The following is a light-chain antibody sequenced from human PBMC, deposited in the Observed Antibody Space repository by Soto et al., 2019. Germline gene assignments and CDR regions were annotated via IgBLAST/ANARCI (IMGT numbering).Light chain of an antibody. CDR1: QSISSW. CDR3: QQYKCDSPELT. Sequence: DIQMTQSPSTLSASVGDRVTITCRASQSISSWWAWYQQKPGRAPKLLIYKASSLESGVPSRFSGSGSRTEFSLTICSLQPDDFATYYCQQYKCDSPELTFGGGTKVESK. CDR2: KAS. J-gene: IGKJ4*01. V-gene: IGKV1-5*03.